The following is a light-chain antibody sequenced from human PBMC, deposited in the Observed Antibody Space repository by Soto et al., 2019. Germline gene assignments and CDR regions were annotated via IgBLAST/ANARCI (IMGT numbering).Light chain of an antibody. Sequence: DIQMTQSPSSLSASVGDRVTITCRASQSISSYLNWYQQKPGKAPKLLIYAASSLQSGVPSRFSGSGSGTDFTLTISILQPEDFATYYYQQSYSTPRTFGQGPKVEIK. CDR1: QSISSY. V-gene: IGKV1-39*01. CDR3: QQSYSTPRT. CDR2: AAS. J-gene: IGKJ1*01.